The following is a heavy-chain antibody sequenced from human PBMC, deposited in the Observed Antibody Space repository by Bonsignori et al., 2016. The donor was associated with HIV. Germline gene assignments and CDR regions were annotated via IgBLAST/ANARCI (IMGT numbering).Heavy chain of an antibody. V-gene: IGHV3-23*01. J-gene: IGHJ4*02. Sequence: WIRQPPGKGLEWVSAISGSGGSTYYADSAKGRFTISRDNSKNTLYLQMNSLRAEDTAVYYCASQTLNYYDSSGYLVDYWGQGTLVTVSS. D-gene: IGHD3-22*01. CDR2: ISGSGGST. CDR3: ASQTLNYYDSSGYLVDY.